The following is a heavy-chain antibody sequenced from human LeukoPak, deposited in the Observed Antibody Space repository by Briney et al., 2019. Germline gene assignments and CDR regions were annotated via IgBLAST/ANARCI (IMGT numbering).Heavy chain of an antibody. V-gene: IGHV4-59*08. CDR1: GGSISSYY. J-gene: IGHJ4*02. CDR2: IYYSGST. CDR3: ARRTPAGGGWYPFDI. D-gene: IGHD6-19*01. Sequence: KTSETLSLTCAASGGSISSYYWSWIRQPPGKELEWIGPIYYSGSTNYNPSLKSRVTISVDTSNNKLSLQLSTVTPADKAVEYCARRTPAGGGWYPFDIWGQGTLVTVSS.